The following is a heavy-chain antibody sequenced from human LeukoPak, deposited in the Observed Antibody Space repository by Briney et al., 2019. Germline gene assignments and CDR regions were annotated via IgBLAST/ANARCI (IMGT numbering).Heavy chain of an antibody. CDR3: AKIVIDRVRFLEWLLWDY. Sequence: PGGSLRLSCAASGFTFSSYGMHWVRQAPGKGLEWVAFIRYDGSNKYYADSVKGRFTISRDNSKNTLCLQMNSLRAEDTAVYYCAKIVIDRVRFLEWLLWDYWGQGTLVTVSS. V-gene: IGHV3-30*02. CDR1: GFTFSSYG. D-gene: IGHD3-3*01. J-gene: IGHJ4*02. CDR2: IRYDGSNK.